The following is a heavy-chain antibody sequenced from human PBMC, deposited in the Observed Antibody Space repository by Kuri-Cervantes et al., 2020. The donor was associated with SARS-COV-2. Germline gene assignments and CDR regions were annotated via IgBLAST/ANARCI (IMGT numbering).Heavy chain of an antibody. J-gene: IGHJ6*03. D-gene: IGHD3-3*01. V-gene: IGHV3-7*03. CDR3: VRYGVVSRDIDYFYYYMDV. CDR1: GFTFTNYW. Sequence: GGSLRLSCAASGFTFTNYWMSWVRQTPGKGLEWVANIKQDGSEKYYVDSVKGRFTISRDNSKNSLYLQMNSLTSEDTALYFCVRYGVVSRDIDYFYYYMDVWGKGATVTVSS. CDR2: IKQDGSEK.